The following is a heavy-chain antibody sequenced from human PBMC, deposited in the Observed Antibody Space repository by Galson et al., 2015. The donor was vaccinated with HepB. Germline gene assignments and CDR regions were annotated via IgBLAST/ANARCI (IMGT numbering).Heavy chain of an antibody. J-gene: IGHJ6*02. Sequence: SLRLSCAASGFTFSSYWMHWVRQAPGKGLVWVSRINSDGSSTSYADSVKGRFTISRDNAKNTLYLQMNSLRAEDTAVYYCAREAYGGVAARLYYYYYYGMDVWGQGTTVTVSS. CDR1: GFTFSSYW. D-gene: IGHD6-6*01. CDR2: INSDGSST. CDR3: AREAYGGVAARLYYYYYYGMDV. V-gene: IGHV3-74*01.